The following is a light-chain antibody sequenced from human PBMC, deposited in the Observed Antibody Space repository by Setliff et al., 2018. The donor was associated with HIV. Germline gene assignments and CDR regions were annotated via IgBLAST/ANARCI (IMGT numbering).Light chain of an antibody. Sequence: QSALTQPASVFGSPGQSITISCTGTSSDVGGSNYVSWYQQHPGKAPKLMIYEVSNRPSWVSNRFSGSKSGNTASLTISGLQAEDEADYYCSSYTFSSTPYVFGTGTKVTVL. J-gene: IGLJ1*01. CDR3: SSYTFSSTPYV. CDR2: EVS. CDR1: SSDVGGSNY. V-gene: IGLV2-14*01.